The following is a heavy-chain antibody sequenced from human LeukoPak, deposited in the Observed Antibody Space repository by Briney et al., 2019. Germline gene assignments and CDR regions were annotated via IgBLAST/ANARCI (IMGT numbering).Heavy chain of an antibody. CDR1: GYTFTSYG. J-gene: IGHJ6*02. D-gene: IGHD2-2*02. V-gene: IGHV1-69*13. CDR3: ARDLLRYCSSTSCYTHYYYGMDV. CDR2: IIPIFGTA. Sequence: SVKVSCKASGYTFTSYGISWVRQAPGQGLEWMGGIIPIFGTANYAQKFQGRVTITADESTSTAYMELSSLRSEDTAVYYCARDLLRYCSSTSCYTHYYYGMDVWGQGTTVTVSS.